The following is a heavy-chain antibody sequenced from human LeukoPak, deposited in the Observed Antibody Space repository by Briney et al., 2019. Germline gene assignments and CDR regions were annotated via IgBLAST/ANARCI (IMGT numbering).Heavy chain of an antibody. D-gene: IGHD3-22*01. Sequence: GGSLRLSCAASGFTSSSYAMSWVRQAPGKELEWVSGISPSGDETNYADSVKGRFTISRDNSKNTLYLQMISLRAEDTAVYYCARGETHYYDTSGYWAYYFDYWGQGTLVTVSS. CDR3: ARGETHYYDTSGYWAYYFDY. J-gene: IGHJ4*02. CDR2: ISPSGDET. CDR1: GFTSSSYA. V-gene: IGHV3-23*01.